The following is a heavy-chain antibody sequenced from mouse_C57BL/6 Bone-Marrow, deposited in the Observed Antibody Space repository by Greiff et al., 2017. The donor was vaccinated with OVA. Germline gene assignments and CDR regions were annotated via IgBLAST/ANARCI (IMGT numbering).Heavy chain of an antibody. CDR3: ARDPFLPLDY. V-gene: IGHV5-4*01. CDR2: ISDGGSYT. CDR1: GFTFSSYA. J-gene: IGHJ2*01. Sequence: EVGGVGAGVGVVKPGGSLKLSCAASGFTFSSYAMSWVRQTPEKRLEWVATISDGGSYTYYPDNVKGRFTISRDNAKNNLYLQMSHLKSEDTAMYYCARDPFLPLDYWGQGTTLTVSS.